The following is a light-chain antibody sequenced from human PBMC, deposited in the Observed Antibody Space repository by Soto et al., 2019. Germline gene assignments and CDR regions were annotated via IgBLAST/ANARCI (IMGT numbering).Light chain of an antibody. J-gene: IGLJ1*01. CDR2: EVS. Sequence: QSALTQPPSASGSLGRSVTIACTGTSSDIGTYDYVSWYQQHPGRAPKLIIFEVSKRPLGVPDRFSGSKSGNTASLIVSGLQPDDEAEYHCTSYTGDDFTFVFGTGTKGTVL. CDR1: SSDIGTYDY. CDR3: TSYTGDDFTFV. V-gene: IGLV2-8*01.